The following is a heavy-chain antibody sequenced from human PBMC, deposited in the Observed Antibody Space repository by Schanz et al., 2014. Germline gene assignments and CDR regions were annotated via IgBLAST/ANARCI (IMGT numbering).Heavy chain of an antibody. Sequence: EVQLVESGGGLVQPGGSLRLSCAASGFTFTNYAMSWVRQAPGKGLEWVSLISDSGDTAYYADSVKGRFTISRDNFKGALYLQMNSLRAEDTAVYYCAKDAENTAMITDYFDYWGQGTLVTVSS. D-gene: IGHD5-18*01. CDR1: GFTFTNYA. CDR3: AKDAENTAMITDYFDY. J-gene: IGHJ4*02. V-gene: IGHV3-23*04. CDR2: ISDSGDTA.